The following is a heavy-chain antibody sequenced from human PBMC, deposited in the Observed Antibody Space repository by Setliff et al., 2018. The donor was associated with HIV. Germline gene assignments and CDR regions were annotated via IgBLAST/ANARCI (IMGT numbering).Heavy chain of an antibody. D-gene: IGHD1-1*01. J-gene: IGHJ4*02. CDR2: IRSKGYGSAT. CDR1: GFTFSNYA. V-gene: IGHV3-73*01. Sequence: PGGSLRLSCAASGFTFSNYAMHWVRQASGKGLEWVGRIRSKGYGSATAYAASVKGRFTISRDDSKNTAYLQMDSLKTEDTAVYYCTRHSTDPWSLLDYWGQGTLVTVSS. CDR3: TRHSTDPWSLLDY.